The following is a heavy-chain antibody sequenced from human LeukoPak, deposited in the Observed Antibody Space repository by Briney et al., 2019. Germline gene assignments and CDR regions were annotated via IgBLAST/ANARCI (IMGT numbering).Heavy chain of an antibody. J-gene: IGHJ2*01. V-gene: IGHV3-23*01. D-gene: IGHD6-13*01. CDR3: AGGASSSWYRTGVDWRPKVKWYLDL. CDR1: GFTHNSHA. CDR2: FSCSGCST. Sequence: GGSLRLSCAASGFTHNSHAMSWVRQAPGKGLEGGLSFSCSGCSTYYAHPVKRRLTISRDNSKNTLYLKMNSLRAEDTAVYYCAGGASSSWYRTGVDWRPKVKWYLDLWGRGTLVTVSS.